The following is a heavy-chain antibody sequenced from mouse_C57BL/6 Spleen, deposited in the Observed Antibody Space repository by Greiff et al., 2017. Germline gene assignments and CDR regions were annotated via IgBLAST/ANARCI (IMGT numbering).Heavy chain of an antibody. CDR1: GYTFTDYE. D-gene: IGHD2-2*01. J-gene: IGHJ3*01. V-gene: IGHV1-15*01. CDR3: ARSGGYGAWFAY. CDR2: IDPETGGT. Sequence: QVQLQQSGAELVRPGASVTLSCKASGYTFTDYEMHWVKQTPVHGLEWIGAIDPETGGTAYNQKFKGKAILTADKSSSTAYMELRSLTSEDSAVYYCARSGGYGAWFAYWGQGTLVTVSA.